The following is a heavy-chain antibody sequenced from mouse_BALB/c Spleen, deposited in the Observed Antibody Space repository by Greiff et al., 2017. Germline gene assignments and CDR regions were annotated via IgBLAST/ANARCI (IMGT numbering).Heavy chain of an antibody. D-gene: IGHD1-1*01. CDR2: ISSGGSYT. J-gene: IGHJ3*01. CDR3: ARQGGIGGYYWFAY. V-gene: IGHV5-6*01. Sequence: VQLVESGGDLVKPGGSLKLSCAASGFTFSSYGMSWVRQTPDKRLEWVATISSGGSYTYYPDSVKGRFTISRDNAKNTLYLQMSSLKSEDTAMYYCARQGGIGGYYWFAYWGQGTLVTVSA. CDR1: GFTFSSYG.